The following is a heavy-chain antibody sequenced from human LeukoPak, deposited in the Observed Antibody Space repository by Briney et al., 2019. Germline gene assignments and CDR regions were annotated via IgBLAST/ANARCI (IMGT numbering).Heavy chain of an antibody. CDR1: GGSISNYD. CDR3: ARRGSYSGPAFDY. J-gene: IGHJ4*02. V-gene: IGHV4-4*08. D-gene: IGHD3-16*01. CDR2: ICTSGST. Sequence: PGESLSLTCAVSGGSISNYDRSWIRQPPGKGLEWMGYICTSGSTNYNPSLESRVTISVDTSKNHFSLKLSTVTAADTAVYYCARRGSYSGPAFDYWGRGNLATVSS.